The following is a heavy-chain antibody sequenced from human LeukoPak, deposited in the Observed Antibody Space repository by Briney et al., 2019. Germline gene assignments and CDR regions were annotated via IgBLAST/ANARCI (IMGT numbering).Heavy chain of an antibody. CDR3: AREKADYFDY. CDR1: GGTFSSYA. Sequence: ASVKVSCKASGGTFSSYAISWVRQAPGQGLEWMGRIIPIFGIANYAQKFQGRVTITADKYTSTAYMELSSLRSEDTAVYYCAREKADYFDYWGQGTLVTVSS. J-gene: IGHJ4*02. CDR2: IIPIFGIA. V-gene: IGHV1-69*04.